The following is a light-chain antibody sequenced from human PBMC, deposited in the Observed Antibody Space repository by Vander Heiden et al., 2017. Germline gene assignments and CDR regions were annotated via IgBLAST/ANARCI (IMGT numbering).Light chain of an antibody. CDR1: QSVRSY. CDR3: QQRSNWPPLT. CDR2: DAS. Sequence: ELVLTQSPATLSLSPGERATLSCRASQSVRSYLAWYQQKPGQAPRLLIFDASSRATGIPARFSGSGSGTDFTLTISSLEPEDFAVYYCQQRSNWPPLTFGGRTKVEIK. J-gene: IGKJ4*01. V-gene: IGKV3-11*01.